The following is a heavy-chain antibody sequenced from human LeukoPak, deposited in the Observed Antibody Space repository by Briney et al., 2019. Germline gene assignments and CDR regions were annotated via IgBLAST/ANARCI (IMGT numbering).Heavy chain of an antibody. CDR1: GFTVSSNY. CDR2: IYSGGST. V-gene: IGHV3-53*01. Sequence: GGSLRLSCAASGFTVSSNYMSWVRQAPGKGLEWVSVIYSGGSTYYADSVKGRFTISRDNSKNTVDLQMNSLRVEDTAVYYCAMRGNTRYDCWGQETLVTVSS. CDR3: AMRGNTRYDC. J-gene: IGHJ4*02.